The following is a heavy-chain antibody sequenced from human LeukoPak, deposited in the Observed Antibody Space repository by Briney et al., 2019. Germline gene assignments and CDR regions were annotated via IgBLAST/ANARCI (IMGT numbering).Heavy chain of an antibody. CDR2: IIPIFGTA. Sequence: GASVKVSCKASGGTFSSYAISWVRQAPGQGLEWMGGIIPIFGTANYAQKFQGRVTITADKSTSTAYMELSSLRSEDTAVYYCARLGGPPTRDFWRLDVDYYYYMDVWGKGTTVTVSS. CDR1: GGTFSSYA. D-gene: IGHD1-1*01. J-gene: IGHJ6*03. V-gene: IGHV1-69*06. CDR3: ARLGGPPTRDFWRLDVDYYYYMDV.